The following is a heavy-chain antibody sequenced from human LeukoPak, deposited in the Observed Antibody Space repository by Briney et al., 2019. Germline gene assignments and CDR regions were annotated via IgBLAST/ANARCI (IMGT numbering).Heavy chain of an antibody. CDR1: GFTVSSSY. J-gene: IGHJ4*02. CDR2: IYSGGST. CDR3: ARARDRWELRGVFDY. Sequence: GGSLRLSCAASGFTVSSSYVTWVRQAPGRGLEWVSVIYSGGSTYYADSVKGRFTISRDNSKSTVYLEMNSLRAEDTALYYCARARDRWELRGVFDYWGQGTLVTVSS. D-gene: IGHD1-26*01. V-gene: IGHV3-66*01.